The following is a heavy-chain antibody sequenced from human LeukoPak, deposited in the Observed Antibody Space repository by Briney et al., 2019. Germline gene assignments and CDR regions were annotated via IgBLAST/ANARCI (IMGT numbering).Heavy chain of an antibody. V-gene: IGHV3-23*01. CDR1: GLTFSNYA. D-gene: IGHD4/OR15-4a*01. CDR2: ISTDSGST. J-gene: IGHJ4*02. CDR3: ASGLYGGVFDN. Sequence: LPGGSLRLSCVMSGLTFSNYAMNWVRQAPGKGLEWISDISTDSGSTYHIESVRGRFTISRDNSRSTLCLQMNSLRADDTGVYYCASGLYGGVFDNWGQGTLVTVSS.